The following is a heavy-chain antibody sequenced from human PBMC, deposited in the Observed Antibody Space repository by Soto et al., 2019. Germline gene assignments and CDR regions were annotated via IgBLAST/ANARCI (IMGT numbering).Heavy chain of an antibody. CDR2: INWKSDI. J-gene: IGHJ4*02. Sequence: GGSLRLSCAVSGFTFDDNAMHWVRQAPEKGLEWVSGINWKSDIGYADSVKGRFTISRDNAENSLYRQMNSLRAEDTALYYCAISQDRGGRTTFIYWGQGTQVTVPS. CDR1: GFTFDDNA. CDR3: AISQDRGGRTTFIY. V-gene: IGHV3-9*01. D-gene: IGHD3-16*01.